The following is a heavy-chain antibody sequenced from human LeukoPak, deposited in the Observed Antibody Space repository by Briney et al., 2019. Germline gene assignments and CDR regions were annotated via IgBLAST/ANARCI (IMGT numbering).Heavy chain of an antibody. Sequence: GASVRVSCKASGYNFAGFYIHWVRQAPGQGLEWVGWINPDNGGTKYAQRFQGRVTMTRDTSRRTAYMEVRSLRSDDTAVYYCARVSRFQRSVTSTGSELGYWGLGTLVSVSS. CDR2: INPDNGGT. V-gene: IGHV1-2*02. CDR1: GYNFAGFY. CDR3: ARVSRFQRSVTSTGSELGY. J-gene: IGHJ4*02. D-gene: IGHD3-10*01.